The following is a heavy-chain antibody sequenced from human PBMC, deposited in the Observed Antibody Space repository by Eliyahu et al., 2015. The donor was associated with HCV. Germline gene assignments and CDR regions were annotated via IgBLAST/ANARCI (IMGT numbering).Heavy chain of an antibody. CDR2: IYYSGST. V-gene: IGHV4-31*03. CDR3: ANSDYYDNSGFDFDS. J-gene: IGHJ4*02. Sequence: QVQLQESGPGLVKPSQTLSLTCTVSGGSISSNGYYWNWIRLHPGKGLEWIGYIYYSGSTFYNPSLKSRVVISLDTSKNHFSLKVKSVTAADTAVYFCANSDYYDNSGFDFDSWGQGTLVTVSS. CDR1: GGSISSNGYY. D-gene: IGHD3-22*01.